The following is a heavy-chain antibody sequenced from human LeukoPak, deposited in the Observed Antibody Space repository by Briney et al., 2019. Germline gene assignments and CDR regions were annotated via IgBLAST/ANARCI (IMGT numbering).Heavy chain of an antibody. CDR1: GGSFSGYY. J-gene: IGHJ6*02. D-gene: IGHD3-22*01. CDR2: INHIGST. Sequence: SETLSLTCAVYGGSFSGYYWSWIRQPPGKGVEWIGEINHIGSTNYNPSLKNRVTISVDTSKNQFSLKLSSVTAADTAVYYCARGSLYYDSSGYSNYYYYYGMDVWGQGTTVTVSS. V-gene: IGHV4-34*01. CDR3: ARGSLYYDSSGYSNYYYYYGMDV.